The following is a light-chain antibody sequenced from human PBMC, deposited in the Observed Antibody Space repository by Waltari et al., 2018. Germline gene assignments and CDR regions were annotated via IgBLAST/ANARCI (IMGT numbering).Light chain of an antibody. CDR1: SSDVGNFNC. CDR2: AVS. J-gene: IGLJ2*01. V-gene: IGLV2-23*02. Sequence: QSALTQPASVSGSPGQSITISCTGTSSDVGNFNCFSWYQQHPGKAPKLMIYAVSTRPSGVSDRFSGSKSGDMASLTISGLQPEDEAEYFCSSYAGSSKGVFGGGTKVTVL. CDR3: SSYAGSSKGV.